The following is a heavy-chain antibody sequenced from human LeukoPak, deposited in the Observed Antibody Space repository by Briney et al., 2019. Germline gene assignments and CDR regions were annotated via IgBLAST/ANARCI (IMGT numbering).Heavy chain of an antibody. CDR2: ISGSGDNT. J-gene: IGHJ4*02. D-gene: IGHD6-19*01. Sequence: GGSLRLSCAASGFTFNTYAMNWVRQAPGKGLEWVSAISGSGDNTYYAESVKGRFTISRDNSKNTLYLQMNSLRAEDTAVYYCAKRPPLSSGWPFDYWGQGTLVTVSS. CDR1: GFTFNTYA. V-gene: IGHV3-23*01. CDR3: AKRPPLSSGWPFDY.